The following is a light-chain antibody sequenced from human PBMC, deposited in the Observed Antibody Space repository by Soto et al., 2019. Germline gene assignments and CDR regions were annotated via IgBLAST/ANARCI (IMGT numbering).Light chain of an antibody. CDR3: QSFDDSLSGYV. V-gene: IGLV1-40*01. CDR1: SSNIGAEYA. Sequence: QYLLTQPPSVCGAPGQRVTISCTGASSNIGAEYAVHWYQQFPGTAPKVLIYGNHIRPSGVPDRFSASTSGTAASLAISGLQAEDEADYYCQSFDDSLSGYVFGTGTKVTVL. CDR2: GNH. J-gene: IGLJ1*01.